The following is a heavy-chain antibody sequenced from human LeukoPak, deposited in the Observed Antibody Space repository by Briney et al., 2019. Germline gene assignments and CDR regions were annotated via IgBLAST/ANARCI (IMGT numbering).Heavy chain of an antibody. D-gene: IGHD5-18*01. CDR3: ARDTSRISKLIQLWLIDY. Sequence: GASVNVSCKASGYTFTSYGISWVRQAPGQGLAWMGWISAYNGNTNYPQKLQGRVTMTTDTSTSTAYMELRSLRSDDTAVYYCARDTSRISKLIQLWLIDYWGQGTLVTVSS. CDR1: GYTFTSYG. V-gene: IGHV1-18*01. CDR2: ISAYNGNT. J-gene: IGHJ4*02.